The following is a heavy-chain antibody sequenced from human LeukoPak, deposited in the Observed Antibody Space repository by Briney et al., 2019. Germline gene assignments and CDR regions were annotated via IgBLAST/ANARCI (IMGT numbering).Heavy chain of an antibody. Sequence: ASVKVSCKASGYTFTGYYMYWVRQAPGQGLEWMGFINPNTGGTIYAQKFQARVTITRDTSISTAYMELRGLISDDTAVYYCARRYDFWSGHPAAFDYWGQGTLVTVSS. CDR2: INPNTGGT. CDR3: ARRYDFWSGHPAAFDY. CDR1: GYTFTGYY. V-gene: IGHV1-2*02. J-gene: IGHJ4*02. D-gene: IGHD3-3*01.